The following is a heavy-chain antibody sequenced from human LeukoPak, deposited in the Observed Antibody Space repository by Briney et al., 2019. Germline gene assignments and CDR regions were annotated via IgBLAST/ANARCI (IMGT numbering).Heavy chain of an antibody. D-gene: IGHD3-16*01. CDR3: AKDPRTLIPLMYYFGY. CDR2: ISGSGGST. V-gene: IGHV3-23*01. CDR1: GFTFSSYA. Sequence: PGGSLRLSCAASGFTFSSYAMSWVRQAPGKGLEWVSGISGSGGSTYYADSVKGRFTVSRDNSKNTLYLQMNSLRAEDTAVYYCAKDPRTLIPLMYYFGYWGQGTLVTVSS. J-gene: IGHJ4*02.